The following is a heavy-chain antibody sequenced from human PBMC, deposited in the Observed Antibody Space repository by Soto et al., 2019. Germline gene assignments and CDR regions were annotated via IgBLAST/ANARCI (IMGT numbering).Heavy chain of an antibody. CDR2: ISNRGDT. Sequence: EVQLVESGGGLVQPGGSLRLSCTASGFIVSDTYVNWVRQAPGKGLEWVSVISNRGDTHYADSVRGRFSLSRDISDNTMHLQMNNLRVEATAVYYCAREPRYCRGGSCSITGDAYDIWGKGTMVTGSS. D-gene: IGHD2-15*01. CDR1: GFIVSDTY. J-gene: IGHJ3*02. CDR3: AREPRYCRGGSCSITGDAYDI. V-gene: IGHV3-66*01.